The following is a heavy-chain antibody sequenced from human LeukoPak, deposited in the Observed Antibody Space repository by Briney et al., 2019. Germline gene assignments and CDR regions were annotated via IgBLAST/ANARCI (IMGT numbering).Heavy chain of an antibody. CDR1: GFTFSSHA. CDR2: ISTSGGST. D-gene: IGHD6-19*01. CDR3: AKDLLPGRIAVAGRFDY. J-gene: IGHJ4*02. V-gene: IGHV3-23*01. Sequence: GGSLRLSCAASGFTFSSHAMSWVRQAPGKGLEWVSAISTSGGSTYYADSVKGRFTISRDNSKNTLYLQMNSLRAEDTAVYYCAKDLLPGRIAVAGRFDYWGQGTLVTVSS.